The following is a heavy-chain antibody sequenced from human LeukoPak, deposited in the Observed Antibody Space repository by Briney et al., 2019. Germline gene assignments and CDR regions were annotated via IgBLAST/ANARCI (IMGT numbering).Heavy chain of an antibody. CDR1: GFTFSSYG. V-gene: IGHV3-30*02. CDR2: IRYDGSNK. J-gene: IGHJ3*02. CDR3: AKDRHRILTGYPPDAFDI. Sequence: GGSLRLSCAASGFTFSSYGMHWVRQAPGKGLEWVAFIRYDGSNKYYADYVKGRFTISRDNSKNTLYLQMNSLRAEDTAVYYCAKDRHRILTGYPPDAFDIWGQGTMVIVSS. D-gene: IGHD3-9*01.